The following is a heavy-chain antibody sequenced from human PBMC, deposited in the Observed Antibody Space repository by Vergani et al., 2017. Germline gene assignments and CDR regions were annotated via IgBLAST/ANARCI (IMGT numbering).Heavy chain of an antibody. V-gene: IGHV1-2*02. CDR1: GYTFTGYY. J-gene: IGHJ6*03. CDR3: AREWLFPPYYYYYYMDV. CDR2: INPNSGGT. Sequence: QVQLVQSGAEVKKPGASVKVSCKASGYTFTGYYMHWVRQAPGQGLEWMGWINPNSGGTNYAQKFQGRVTMTRDTSISTAYMELSRLRSDDTAVYYCAREWLFPPYYYYYYMDVWGKGTTVTVSS. D-gene: IGHD3-22*01.